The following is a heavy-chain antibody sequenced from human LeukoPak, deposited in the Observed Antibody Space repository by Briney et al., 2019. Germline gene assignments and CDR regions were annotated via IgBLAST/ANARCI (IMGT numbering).Heavy chain of an antibody. CDR1: GYTFTSYG. CDR2: ISAYNGNT. CDR3: ARPSYCTNGVCYGFDP. J-gene: IGHJ5*02. D-gene: IGHD2-8*01. V-gene: IGHV1-18*01. Sequence: ASVKVSCKASGYTFTSYGISWVRQAPGQGLEWMGWISAYNGNTNYAQKFQGRVTMTRDTSISTAYMELSRLRSDDTAVYYCARPSYCTNGVCYGFDPWGQGTLVTVSS.